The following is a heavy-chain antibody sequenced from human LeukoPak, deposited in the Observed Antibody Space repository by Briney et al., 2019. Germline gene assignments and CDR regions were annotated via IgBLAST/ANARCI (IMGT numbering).Heavy chain of an antibody. Sequence: SETLSLTCTVSGGSISSSRYYWVWIRQPPGKGLEWIGSIYYSGSTYHNPSLKSRVTISVDTSKNQFSLKLSSVTAADTAVYYCARRLLEWVKPGYNWFDPWGQGTLVTVSS. CDR2: IYYSGST. J-gene: IGHJ5*02. CDR1: GGSISSSRYY. CDR3: ARRLLEWVKPGYNWFDP. D-gene: IGHD3-3*01. V-gene: IGHV4-39*01.